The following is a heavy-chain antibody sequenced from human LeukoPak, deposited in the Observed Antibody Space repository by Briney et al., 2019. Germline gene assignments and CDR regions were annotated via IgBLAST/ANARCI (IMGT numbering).Heavy chain of an antibody. V-gene: IGHV4-59*11. Sequence: PSETLSLTCTVSGGSITNHYWTWIRQPPGKGLEWIGYIYYSGITDYNPSLRSRVTMSVDTSKNQFSLKLNSLTAADTAVYYCARDVLGYYYGPGSYGSFDTWGQGTLVTVSS. D-gene: IGHD3-10*01. J-gene: IGHJ5*02. CDR1: GGSITNHY. CDR2: IYYSGIT. CDR3: ARDVLGYYYGPGSYGSFDT.